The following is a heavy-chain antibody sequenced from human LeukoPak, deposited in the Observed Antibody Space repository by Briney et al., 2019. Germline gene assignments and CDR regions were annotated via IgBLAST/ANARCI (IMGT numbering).Heavy chain of an antibody. Sequence: SGGSLRLSCEASGSAFSFSAMTWVRQAPGTGLEWVSTINANAINTYYADSVKGRFTISGDNSKSTLYLQLNSLRAEDTAVYYCAKPISGGLAVTADWFDPWGQGTLVTVSS. CDR2: INANAINT. CDR3: AKPISGGLAVTADWFDP. V-gene: IGHV3-23*01. D-gene: IGHD6-19*01. J-gene: IGHJ5*02. CDR1: GSAFSFSA.